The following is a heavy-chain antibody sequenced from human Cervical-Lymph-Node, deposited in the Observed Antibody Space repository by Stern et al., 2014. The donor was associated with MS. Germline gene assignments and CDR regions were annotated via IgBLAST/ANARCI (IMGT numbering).Heavy chain of an antibody. D-gene: IGHD1-26*01. V-gene: IGHV3-30*18. CDR3: AKDLGGSYYHYYYGMDV. CDR1: GFTFSSYG. CDR2: ISYDGSNQ. J-gene: IGHJ6*02. Sequence: QVQLVQSGGGVVQPGRSLRLSCAASGFTFSSYGMHWVRQAPGKGLEWMAVISYDGSNQYYADSVQGRFTISRDNSKNTLYLQMNSLRAEDTAVYYCAKDLGGSYYHYYYGMDVWVQGTTVTVSS.